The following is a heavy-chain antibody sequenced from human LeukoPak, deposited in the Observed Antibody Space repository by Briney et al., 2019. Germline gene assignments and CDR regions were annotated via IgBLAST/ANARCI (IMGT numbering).Heavy chain of an antibody. D-gene: IGHD1-26*01. V-gene: IGHV3-23*01. CDR1: GFTFSSYA. J-gene: IGHJ1*01. CDR2: ISGSGDST. CDR3: AKETGSYYGYFQH. Sequence: GGSLRLSCAASGFTFSSYAMSWVRQAPGKGLEWVSAISGSGDSTYYADSMKGRFTVSRDNSKNTLYLQMNSLRAEDTAVYYCAKETGSYYGYFQHWGQGTLVTVSS.